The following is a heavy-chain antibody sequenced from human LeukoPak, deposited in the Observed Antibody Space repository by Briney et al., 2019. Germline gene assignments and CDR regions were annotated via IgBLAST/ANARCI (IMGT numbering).Heavy chain of an antibody. D-gene: IGHD3-10*01. J-gene: IGHJ3*02. CDR2: IYTSGST. CDR3: ASKRSPRSKLDAFDI. V-gene: IGHV4-61*02. CDR1: GGSISSGSYY. Sequence: PSQTLSLTCTVSGGSISSGSYYWSWIRQPAGKGLEWIGRIYTSGSTNYNPSLKSRVTISVDTSKNQFSLKLSSVTAADTAVYYCASKRSPRSKLDAFDIWGQGTMVTVSS.